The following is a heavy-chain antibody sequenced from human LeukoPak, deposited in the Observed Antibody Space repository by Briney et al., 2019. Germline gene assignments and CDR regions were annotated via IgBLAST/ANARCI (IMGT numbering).Heavy chain of an antibody. Sequence: GRSLRLSCAASGFTFSNYGMHWVRQAPGKGLEWVAVVSNDGRVQYYADSVKSRFTISRDNSKNTLSLQMNSLRAEDTAVYYCTKEGGPMAVTTERYSFDQWGQGTLVTVSS. CDR3: TKEGGPMAVTTERYSFDQ. CDR1: GFTFSNYG. CDR2: VSNDGRVQ. D-gene: IGHD4-17*01. J-gene: IGHJ4*02. V-gene: IGHV3-30*18.